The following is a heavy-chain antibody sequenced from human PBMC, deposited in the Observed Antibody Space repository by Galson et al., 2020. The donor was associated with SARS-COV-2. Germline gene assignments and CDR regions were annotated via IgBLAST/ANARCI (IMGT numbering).Heavy chain of an antibody. D-gene: IGHD2-15*01. CDR1: GDSVSSNSAA. CDR3: ARAPRQYCSWGSGLEYFDY. J-gene: IGHJ4*02. Sequence: SQTLSLTCAISGDSVSSNSAAWNWIRQSPSRGLEWLGRTYYRSKWYNDYAVSVKSRITINPDTSKNQFSLQMNSVTPEDTAVYYCARAPRQYCSWGSGLEYFDYWGQGTLVTVSS. CDR2: TYYRSKWYN. V-gene: IGHV6-1*01.